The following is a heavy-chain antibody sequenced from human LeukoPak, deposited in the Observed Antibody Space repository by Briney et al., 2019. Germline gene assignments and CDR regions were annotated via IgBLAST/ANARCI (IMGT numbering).Heavy chain of an antibody. CDR3: ARAGYGDSDFDY. D-gene: IGHD4-17*01. CDR1: GYSISSSYY. Sequence: SETLSLTCTVSGYSISSSYYWGWIRQPPGKGLEWIGSIYHSGNTYYNPSLKSRVTISVDTSKNQFSLKLNSVTAADTAVYYCARAGYGDSDFDYWGQGTLVTVSS. V-gene: IGHV4-38-2*02. J-gene: IGHJ4*02. CDR2: IYHSGNT.